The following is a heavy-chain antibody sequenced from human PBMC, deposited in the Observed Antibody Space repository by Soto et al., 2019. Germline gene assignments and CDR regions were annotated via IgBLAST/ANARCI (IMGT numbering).Heavy chain of an antibody. CDR1: GYTFTSYD. J-gene: IGHJ5*02. Sequence: ASVKVSCKASGYTFTSYDINWVRQATGQGLEWMRWMNPNSGNTGYAQKFQGRVTMTRNTSISTAYMELSSLRSEDTAVYYCARGLGTSPAHNWFDPWGQGTLVTVSS. D-gene: IGHD1-1*01. CDR2: MNPNSGNT. CDR3: ARGLGTSPAHNWFDP. V-gene: IGHV1-8*01.